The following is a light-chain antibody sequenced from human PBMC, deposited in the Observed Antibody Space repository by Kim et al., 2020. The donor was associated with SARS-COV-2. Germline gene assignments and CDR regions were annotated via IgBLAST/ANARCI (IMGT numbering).Light chain of an antibody. Sequence: SYELAQPPSVSVSPGQTASITCSGDALPKRYAYWYQQKPGQAPVLVIYKDSERPSGIPERFSGSSSGTTVTLTISGVQAEDEADYYCQSSDSSNTYRVFGGGTKLTVL. CDR2: KDS. CDR3: QSSDSSNTYRV. CDR1: ALPKRY. V-gene: IGLV3-25*03. J-gene: IGLJ3*02.